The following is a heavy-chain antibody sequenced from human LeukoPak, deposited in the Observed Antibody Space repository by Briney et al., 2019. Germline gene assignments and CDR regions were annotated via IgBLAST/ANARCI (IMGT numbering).Heavy chain of an antibody. J-gene: IGHJ2*01. CDR3: AKCNNYGDYGFVWYFDL. V-gene: IGHV3-23*01. CDR1: GFTFSSYA. CDR2: ISGSGGSR. Sequence: GGSLRLSCATSGFTFSSYAMSWVRQAPGKGLEWVSPISGSGGSRGCANSAQGRFTSFRNNSKNTMNLQMNSLRGEETAEYYCAKCNNYGDYGFVWYFDLWGHGTLVTVSS. D-gene: IGHD4-17*01.